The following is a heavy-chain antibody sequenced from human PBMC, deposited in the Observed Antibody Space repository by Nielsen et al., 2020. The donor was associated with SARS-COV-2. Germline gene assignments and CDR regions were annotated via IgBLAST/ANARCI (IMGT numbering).Heavy chain of an antibody. CDR2: INSDGSST. V-gene: IGHV3-74*01. CDR3: ARDGPRGHYYYDSSGYPTYYYYYGMDV. Sequence: GGSLRLSCVASEISFRSYGMHWVRQAPGKGLVWVSRINSDGSSTSYADSVKGRFTISRDNAKNTLYLQMNSLRAEDTAVYYCARDGPRGHYYYDSSGYPTYYYYYGMDVWGQGTTVTVSS. CDR1: EISFRSYG. J-gene: IGHJ6*02. D-gene: IGHD3-22*01.